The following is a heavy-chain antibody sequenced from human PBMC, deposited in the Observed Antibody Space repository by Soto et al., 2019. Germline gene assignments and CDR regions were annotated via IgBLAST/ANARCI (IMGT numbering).Heavy chain of an antibody. D-gene: IGHD2-15*01. Sequence: ESGGGLVQPGGSLRLSCAASGLTFSTSAMSWVRQAPGKGLEWVSLISASGRSTDYADSVKGRFTISRDNSKSTVYLQMNSLRADDTAVYYCAKDPPSEKLQPDYGMDVWGQGTTVTVSS. CDR1: GLTFSTSA. CDR3: AKDPPSEKLQPDYGMDV. J-gene: IGHJ6*02. V-gene: IGHV3-23*01. CDR2: ISASGRST.